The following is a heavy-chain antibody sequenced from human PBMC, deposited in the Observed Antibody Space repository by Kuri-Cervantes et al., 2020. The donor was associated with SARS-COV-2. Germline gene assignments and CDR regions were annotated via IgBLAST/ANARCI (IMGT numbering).Heavy chain of an antibody. J-gene: IGHJ6*03. V-gene: IGHV4-30-4*08. D-gene: IGHD1-26*01. Sequence: LRLSCTVSGGSISSGDYYWSWIRQPPGKGLEWIGYIYYSGSTYYNPSLKSRVTISVDTSKNQFSLKLSSVTAADTAVYYCARARRDSGSYEAYYYYYMDVWGKGTTVTVSS. CDR3: ARARRDSGSYEAYYYYYMDV. CDR2: IYYSGST. CDR1: GGSISSGDYY.